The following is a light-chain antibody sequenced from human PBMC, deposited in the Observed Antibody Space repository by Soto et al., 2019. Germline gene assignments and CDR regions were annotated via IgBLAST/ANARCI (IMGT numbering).Light chain of an antibody. CDR3: CSYASSSSYD. V-gene: IGLV2-23*01. CDR1: TSDVGGYNL. CDR2: DGT. J-gene: IGLJ1*01. Sequence: QSVLTQPASVSGSPGQSITISCSGTTSDVGGYNLVSSYQQHTAKAPKLLIYDGTQRPSGVSSGFSASNAGSTASLAISGLQAEDEADYYCCSYASSSSYDFGTGTKV.